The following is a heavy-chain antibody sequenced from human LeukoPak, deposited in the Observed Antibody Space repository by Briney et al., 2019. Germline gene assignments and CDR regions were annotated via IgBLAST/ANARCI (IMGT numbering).Heavy chain of an antibody. D-gene: IGHD6-6*01. CDR2: IYYSGST. CDR3: ARGFEYSTSSRLGYYMDV. CDR1: GGSISSSSYY. V-gene: IGHV4-39*07. Sequence: SETLSLTCTVSGGSISSSSYYWGWIRQPPGKGLEWIGSIYYSGSTYYNPSLKSRVTISVDTSKNQFSLKLSSVTAADTAVYYCARGFEYSTSSRLGYYMDVWGIGTTVTVSS. J-gene: IGHJ6*03.